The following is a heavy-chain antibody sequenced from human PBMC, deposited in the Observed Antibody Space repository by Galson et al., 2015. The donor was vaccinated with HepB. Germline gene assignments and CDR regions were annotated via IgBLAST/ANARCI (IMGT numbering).Heavy chain of an antibody. CDR1: GFTFSSYS. D-gene: IGHD1-26*01. J-gene: IGHJ4*02. CDR3: ARVRSSWEVDY. CDR2: ISSSSSTI. Sequence: SLRLSCAASGFTFSSYSMNWVRQAPGKGLEWVSYISSSSSTIYYADSVKGRFTISRDNAKNSLYLQMNSLRAEDTAVYYCARVRSSWEVDYWGQGTLVTVSS. V-gene: IGHV3-48*01.